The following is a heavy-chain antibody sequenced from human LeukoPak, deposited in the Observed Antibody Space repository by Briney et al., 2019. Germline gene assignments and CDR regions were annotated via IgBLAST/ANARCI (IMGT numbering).Heavy chain of an antibody. V-gene: IGHV4-39*07. D-gene: IGHD5-18*01. CDR1: GGSISSSSYY. Sequence: PSETLSLTCTVSGGSISSSSYYWGWIRQPPGKGLEWIGSIYYSGSTYYNPSLKSRVTISVDTSKNQFSLKLSSVTAADTAVYYCARDSVVDTAMDSYYYYMGVWGKGTTVTVSS. CDR2: IYYSGST. J-gene: IGHJ6*03. CDR3: ARDSVVDTAMDSYYYYMGV.